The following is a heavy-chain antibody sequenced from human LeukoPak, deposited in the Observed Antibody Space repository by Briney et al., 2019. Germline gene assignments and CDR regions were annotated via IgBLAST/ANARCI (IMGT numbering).Heavy chain of an antibody. J-gene: IGHJ4*02. D-gene: IGHD3-9*01. CDR1: GYIFTTSA. CDR2: INAGNGNT. CDR3: TTSVSEGDEDGILTGFNY. V-gene: IGHV1-3*01. Sequence: ASVKVSCKASGYIFTTSAIYWVRQAPGQRPEWMGWINAGNGNTKYSQKFQDRVSLTRDTSASAAYMELSRLTSEDTAVYYCTTSVSEGDEDGILTGFNYWGQGTLVTVSS.